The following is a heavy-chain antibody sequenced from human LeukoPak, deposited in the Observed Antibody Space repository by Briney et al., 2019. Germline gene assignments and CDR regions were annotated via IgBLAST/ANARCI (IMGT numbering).Heavy chain of an antibody. CDR3: ARGGPLSSSWYMDV. Sequence: GGSLRLSCAASGFTFSSYDMHWVRQATGKGLEWVSAIGTAGDTYYPGSVKGRFTISRGNAKNSLYLQMNSLRAGDTAVYYCARGGPLSSSWYMDVWGKGTTVTVSS. J-gene: IGHJ6*03. V-gene: IGHV3-13*01. CDR1: GFTFSSYD. D-gene: IGHD6-13*01. CDR2: IGTAGDT.